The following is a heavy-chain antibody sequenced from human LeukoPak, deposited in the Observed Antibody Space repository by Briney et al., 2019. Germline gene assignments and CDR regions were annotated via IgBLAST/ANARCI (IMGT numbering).Heavy chain of an antibody. CDR1: GYTFTSYG. D-gene: IGHD1-26*01. V-gene: IGHV1-18*01. CDR3: PRSWELLRFSSSWFDY. J-gene: IGHJ4*02. Sequence: ASVKVSCKASGYTFTSYGISWVRQAPGQGLEWMGWISAYNGNTNYAQKLQGRVTMTTDTSTSTAYMELRSLRSDDTAVYYCPRSWELLRFSSSWFDYWGQGTLVTVSS. CDR2: ISAYNGNT.